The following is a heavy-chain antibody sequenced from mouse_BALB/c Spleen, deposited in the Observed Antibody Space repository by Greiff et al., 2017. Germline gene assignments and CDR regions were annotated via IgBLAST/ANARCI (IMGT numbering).Heavy chain of an antibody. Sequence: VQRVESGPGLVAPSQSLSITCTVSGFSLTGYGVNWVRQPPGKGLEWLGMLWGDGSTDYNSALKSRLSISKDNSKSQVFLKMNSLQTDDTARYYCAREDDLLAYWGQGTLVTVSA. CDR3: AREDDLLAY. D-gene: IGHD2-12*01. J-gene: IGHJ3*01. CDR1: GFSLTGYG. V-gene: IGHV2-6-7*01. CDR2: LWGDGST.